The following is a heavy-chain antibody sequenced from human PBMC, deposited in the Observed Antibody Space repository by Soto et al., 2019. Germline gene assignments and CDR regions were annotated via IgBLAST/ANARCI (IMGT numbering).Heavy chain of an antibody. CDR2: IYSGGNT. Sequence: GGSLRLSCAASGFSVSSNYMSWIRQAPGKGLEWVSAIYSGGNTYYADSVKGRFTISRDNSKNTLFLQMDGLRVEDTAVYYCGRGTSRSSAILKVDYWGQGTLVTVSS. CDR1: GFSVSSNY. D-gene: IGHD3-9*01. CDR3: GRGTSRSSAILKVDY. J-gene: IGHJ4*02. V-gene: IGHV3-53*01.